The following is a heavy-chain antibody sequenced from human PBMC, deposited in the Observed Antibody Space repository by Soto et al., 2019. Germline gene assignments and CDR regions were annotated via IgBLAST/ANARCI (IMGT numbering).Heavy chain of an antibody. D-gene: IGHD3-3*01. J-gene: IGHJ6*02. V-gene: IGHV3-48*02. CDR1: GFTFSSYS. CDR3: ARDLRGYDFWSGYPGAGYYYYGMDV. Sequence: GGSLRLSCAASGFTFSSYSMNWVRQAPGKGLEWVSYISSSSSTIHYADSVKGRFTISRDNAKNSLYLQMNSLRDEDTAVYYCARDLRGYDFWSGYPGAGYYYYGMDVWGQGTTVTVSS. CDR2: ISSSSSTI.